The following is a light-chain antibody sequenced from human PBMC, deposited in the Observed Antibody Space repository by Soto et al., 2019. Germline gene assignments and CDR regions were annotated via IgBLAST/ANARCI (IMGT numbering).Light chain of an antibody. V-gene: IGKV3-20*01. CDR2: GAS. Sequence: EIVLTQSPGTLSLSPGDRATLSCRASQSVSNDYLAWYQQKPGQAPRLLIYGASSRATGIPDRFSGSGSGTEFTLTISRLEPEDFAVYYCQQYGSSRTWTFGQGTKVEIK. CDR1: QSVSNDY. CDR3: QQYGSSRTWT. J-gene: IGKJ1*01.